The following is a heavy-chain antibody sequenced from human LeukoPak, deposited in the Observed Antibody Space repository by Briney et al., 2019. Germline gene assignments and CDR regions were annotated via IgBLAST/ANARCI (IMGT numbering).Heavy chain of an antibody. V-gene: IGHV3-23*01. CDR3: AKDPRVRGFYDSSAYCFDF. Sequence: GGSLRLSCAASGFTFKSYDMHWVRQAAGEGLEWVSAISGSGGGTHYADSVKGRFTISRDNSKNTLYLQMNSLRAEDTAVYYCAKDPRVRGFYDSSAYCFDFWGQGTLVTVSS. CDR1: GFTFKSYD. D-gene: IGHD3-22*01. CDR2: ISGSGGGT. J-gene: IGHJ4*02.